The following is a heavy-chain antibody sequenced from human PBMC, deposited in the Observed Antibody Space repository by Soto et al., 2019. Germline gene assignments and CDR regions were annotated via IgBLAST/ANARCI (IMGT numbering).Heavy chain of an antibody. CDR3: ARERSGTIYYDSSGFLY. D-gene: IGHD3-22*01. CDR2: IYRDEST. Sequence: GGSLRLSCEASGFNVSANYMSWVRQAPGQGLEWVSVIYRDESTYYGDSVRGRFTISRDNSKNTLYLQMNSLRAEDTAVYYCARERSGTIYYDSSGFLYWGRGTLVTVSS. J-gene: IGHJ4*02. V-gene: IGHV3-53*01. CDR1: GFNVSANY.